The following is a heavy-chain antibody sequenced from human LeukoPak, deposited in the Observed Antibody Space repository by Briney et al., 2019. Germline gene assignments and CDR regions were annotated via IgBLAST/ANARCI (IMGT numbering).Heavy chain of an antibody. CDR3: AKDRGMTLAGTFDY. J-gene: IGHJ4*02. CDR2: ISGSGGGT. CDR1: GFTFSNYA. V-gene: IGHV3-23*01. D-gene: IGHD6-19*01. Sequence: PGGSLRLSCAASGFTFSNYAVSWVRQAPGKGLEWVSAISGSGGGTYYADSVKGRFTISRDYSKNTLYLQLNSLRAEDTAVYYCAKDRGMTLAGTFDYWGQGTLVTVSS.